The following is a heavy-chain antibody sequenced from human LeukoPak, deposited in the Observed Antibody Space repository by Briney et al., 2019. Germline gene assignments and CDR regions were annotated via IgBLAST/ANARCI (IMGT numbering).Heavy chain of an antibody. CDR2: IYYSGST. CDR1: GGSISSYY. CDR3: ARVGYSSSWFYYYYMDV. V-gene: IGHV4-59*01. J-gene: IGHJ6*03. Sequence: MPSETLSLTCTVSGGSISSYYCSWIRQPPGKGLEWIGYIYYSGSTNYNPSLKSRVTISVDTSKNQFSLKLSSVTAADTAVYYCARVGYSSSWFYYYYMDVWGKGTTVTVSS. D-gene: IGHD6-13*01.